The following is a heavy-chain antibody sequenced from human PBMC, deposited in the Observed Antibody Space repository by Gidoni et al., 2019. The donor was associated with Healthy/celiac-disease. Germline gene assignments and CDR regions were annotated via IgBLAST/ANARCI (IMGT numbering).Heavy chain of an antibody. CDR2: IIPILCIA. CDR3: ARDLVNQLLSCNHYYYYGMDV. J-gene: IGHJ6*02. Sequence: VQLVQSGAEVKKPGSSVKVSCKASGGTLRSYAISWVRQAPGQGLEWMGRIIPILCIANYAQKFQGRVTITADKSTSTAYMELSSLRSEDTAVYYCARDLVNQLLSCNHYYYYGMDVWGQGTTVTVSS. D-gene: IGHD2-2*01. CDR1: GGTLRSYA. V-gene: IGHV1-69*09.